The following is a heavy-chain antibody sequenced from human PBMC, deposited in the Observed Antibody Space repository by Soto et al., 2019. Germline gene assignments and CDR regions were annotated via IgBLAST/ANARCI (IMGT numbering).Heavy chain of an antibody. V-gene: IGHV3-23*01. Sequence: GGSLRRSCGSSGFTFSGYAMSCVFQAPGNGLKWVSGIHGGGNSADDADSGKSLITITRDNSKNTLYLQLSSMRGEDTAVYYCEKNRSRVTTSWHFDYWGQGTMVTVSS. D-gene: IGHD4-17*01. CDR2: IHGGGNSA. CDR1: GFTFSGYA. J-gene: IGHJ4*02. CDR3: EKNRSRVTTSWHFDY.